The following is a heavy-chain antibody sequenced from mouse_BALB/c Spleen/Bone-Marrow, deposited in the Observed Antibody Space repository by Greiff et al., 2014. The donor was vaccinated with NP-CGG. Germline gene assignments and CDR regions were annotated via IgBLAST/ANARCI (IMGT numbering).Heavy chain of an antibody. CDR1: GFNIKNTY. Sequence: VQLKDSGAELVKPGASVKLSCKASGFNIKNTYMHWVKQRPGQGLEWIGRIDPANGNTKYDPKFQGKATITADTSSNTAYLQLSSLTPEDTAVYYCAIYYYGSSGFAYWGQGTLVTVSA. V-gene: IGHV14-3*02. D-gene: IGHD1-1*01. CDR3: AIYYYGSSGFAY. CDR2: IDPANGNT. J-gene: IGHJ3*01.